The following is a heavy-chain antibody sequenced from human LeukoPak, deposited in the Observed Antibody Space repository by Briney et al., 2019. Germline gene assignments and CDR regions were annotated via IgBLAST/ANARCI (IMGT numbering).Heavy chain of an antibody. D-gene: IGHD2-15*01. V-gene: IGHV3-11*04. J-gene: IGHJ6*04. CDR1: GYIFIEYY. CDR3: ARRRAADV. CDR2: ITRGGSTI. Sequence: GGSLRPSCVASGYIFIEYYTSRRCATPREGREWGSYITRGGSTIYYADSAKGRFTISRDNAKNSLYQQMNRLRADETAVYYGARRRAADVWGKGTTVTVSS.